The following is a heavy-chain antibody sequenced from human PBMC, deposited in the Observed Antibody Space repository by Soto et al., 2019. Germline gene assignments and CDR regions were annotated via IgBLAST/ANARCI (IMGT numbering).Heavy chain of an antibody. Sequence: SETLSLTCTVSGGSVSSASFYWNWIRQPPGKGLEWIGYISYSGSTNYNPSLRSRVTISVDTSKNQFSLRLTSATAADTAVYYCARGDAINRFDSWGQGTRVTVSS. CDR1: GGSVSSASFY. J-gene: IGHJ5*01. CDR2: ISYSGST. V-gene: IGHV4-61*01. D-gene: IGHD2-2*01. CDR3: ARGDAINRFDS.